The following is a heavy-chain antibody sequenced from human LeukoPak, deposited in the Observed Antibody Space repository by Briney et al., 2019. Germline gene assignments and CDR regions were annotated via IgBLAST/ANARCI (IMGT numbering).Heavy chain of an antibody. Sequence: GGSLRLSCAASGFTVSSNYMSWVRQAPGKGLEWVSVIYSGGSTYYADSVKGRFTISRDTSKNTVYLQMIRLRAEDTAVYYCTRSAWDYWGPGTLVTVSS. V-gene: IGHV3-66*01. CDR2: IYSGGST. CDR1: GFTVSSNY. J-gene: IGHJ4*02. CDR3: TRSAWDY.